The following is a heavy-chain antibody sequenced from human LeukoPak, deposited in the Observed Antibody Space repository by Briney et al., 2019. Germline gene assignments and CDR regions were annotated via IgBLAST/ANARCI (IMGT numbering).Heavy chain of an antibody. V-gene: IGHV4-38-2*02. J-gene: IGHJ4*02. Sequence: SETLSLTCTVSGYSISSGYYWGWIRQSPGKGLEWIGSIYHRGSTYYNPSLKSRVTISVDTSKNQFSLKLSSVTAADTAVYYCATTGLGLRYFDWSDYWGQGTLVTVSS. CDR3: ATTGLGLRYFDWSDY. CDR2: IYHRGST. CDR1: GYSISSGYY. D-gene: IGHD3-9*01.